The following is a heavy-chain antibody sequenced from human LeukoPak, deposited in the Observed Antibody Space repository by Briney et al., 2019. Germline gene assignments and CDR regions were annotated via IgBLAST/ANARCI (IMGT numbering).Heavy chain of an antibody. J-gene: IGHJ4*02. D-gene: IGHD5-24*01. Sequence: PSETVSHTCAVYGGSLSGYYWSWIRQAPGKGLEWIGEINHSGSTNYNPSLKSRVTISVDTSKNQFSLKLSSVTAADTAVYYCARGFSMATVPFDYWGQGTLVTVSS. CDR2: INHSGST. V-gene: IGHV4-34*01. CDR3: ARGFSMATVPFDY. CDR1: GGSLSGYY.